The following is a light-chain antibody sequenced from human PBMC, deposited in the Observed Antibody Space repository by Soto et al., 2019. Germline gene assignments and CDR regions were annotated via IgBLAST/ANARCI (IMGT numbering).Light chain of an antibody. V-gene: IGLV2-14*03. CDR3: SSYRASSTTHYV. CDR2: VVS. J-gene: IGLJ1*01. CDR1: SSDVGGYNY. Sequence: QSALTQPASLSGSPGQSITISCTGTSSDVGGYNYVSWYQQHPGKAPKLMIYVVSNRPSGVSNRFSGSKSGNTASLTISGLQAEDEADYYCSSYRASSTTHYVFGTGTKVTVL.